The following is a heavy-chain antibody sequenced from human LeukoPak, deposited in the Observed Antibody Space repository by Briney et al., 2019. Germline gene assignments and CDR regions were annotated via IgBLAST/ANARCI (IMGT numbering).Heavy chain of an antibody. D-gene: IGHD1-26*01. CDR1: GFTFSSYA. CDR3: ARVAPRARVGALGGMDV. Sequence: LRLSCAASGFTFSSYAMHWVRQAPGKGLERMAVISYDGSNKYYADSVKGRFTISRDNSKNTLYLQMNSLRAEDTAVYYCARVAPRARVGALGGMDVWGQGTTVTVSS. V-gene: IGHV3-30-3*01. CDR2: ISYDGSNK. J-gene: IGHJ6*02.